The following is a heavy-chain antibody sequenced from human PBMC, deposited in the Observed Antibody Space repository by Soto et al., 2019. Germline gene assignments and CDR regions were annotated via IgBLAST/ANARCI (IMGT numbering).Heavy chain of an antibody. V-gene: IGHV1-18*01. Sequence: QVQLVKSAAEVKKPGASVKVSCKASGYSFTSYGVSWVRRAPGQGLEWMGWISPYNGHIQFVQRVQGRVSMTTDTSTKTAYMELRNLRSDDTAQYYCTRDLTIVPATHPRLENYGMDVWGQGTTVIVSS. CDR3: TRDLTIVPATHPRLENYGMDV. CDR2: ISPYNGHI. J-gene: IGHJ6*02. CDR1: GYSFTSYG. D-gene: IGHD2-2*01.